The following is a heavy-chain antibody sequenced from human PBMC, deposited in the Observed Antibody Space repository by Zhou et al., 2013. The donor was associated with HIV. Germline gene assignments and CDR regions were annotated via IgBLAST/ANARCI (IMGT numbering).Heavy chain of an antibody. CDR3: ARGLNDWQWLVRLGWYFDL. CDR1: GYTFTSYD. D-gene: IGHD6-19*01. J-gene: IGHJ2*01. V-gene: IGHV1-8*01. CDR2: MNPNSGNT. Sequence: QVQLVQSGAEVKKPGASVKVSCKASGYTFTSYDINWVRQATGQGLEWMGWMNPNSGNTGYAQKFQGRVTMTRNTSISTAYMELSSLRSEDTAVYYCARGLNDWQWLVRLGWYFDLWGRGTLVTVSS.